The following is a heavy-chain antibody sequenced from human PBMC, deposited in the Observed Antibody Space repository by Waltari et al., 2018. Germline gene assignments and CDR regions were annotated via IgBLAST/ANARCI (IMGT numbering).Heavy chain of an antibody. V-gene: IGHV3-74*01. CDR3: ARGMGDD. CDR2: IKADGRLT. D-gene: IGHD3-16*01. J-gene: IGHJ4*02. Sequence: VQLLESGGALVQPGGSLRLSCVGSGFTFSTYWMHWVRQVPGKGLVWVARIKADGRLTTYADSVKGRFTISRDNFKNTLYLQMNSRRADDTAVYYCARGMGDDWGQGTLVTVSS. CDR1: GFTFSTYW.